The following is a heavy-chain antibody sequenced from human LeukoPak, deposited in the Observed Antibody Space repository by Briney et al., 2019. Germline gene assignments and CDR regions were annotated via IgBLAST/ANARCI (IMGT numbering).Heavy chain of an antibody. CDR1: GGSISSSSYY. D-gene: IGHD3-3*01. J-gene: IGHJ4*02. CDR3: ARGNDYYDFWSGYPPYFDY. Sequence: SETLSLTCTVSGGSISSSSYYWGWIRQPPGKGLEWIGSIYYSGSTYYNPSLKSRVTISVDTSKNQFSLKLSSVTAADTAVYYCARGNDYYDFWSGYPPYFDYWGQGTLVTVSS. CDR2: IYYSGST. V-gene: IGHV4-39*01.